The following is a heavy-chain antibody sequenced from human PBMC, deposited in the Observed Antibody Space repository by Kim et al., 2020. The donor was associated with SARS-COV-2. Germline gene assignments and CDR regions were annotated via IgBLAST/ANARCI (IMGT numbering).Heavy chain of an antibody. CDR2: ISSSSSYI. D-gene: IGHD3-10*01. V-gene: IGHV3-21*01. Sequence: GGSLRLSCAASGFTFSSYSMNWVRQAPGKGLEWVSSISSSSSYIYYADSVKGRFTISRDNAKNSLYLQMNSLRAEDTAVYYCARDPVVRGVIPAWGQGTLVTVSS. CDR1: GFTFSSYS. CDR3: ARDPVVRGVIPA. J-gene: IGHJ5*02.